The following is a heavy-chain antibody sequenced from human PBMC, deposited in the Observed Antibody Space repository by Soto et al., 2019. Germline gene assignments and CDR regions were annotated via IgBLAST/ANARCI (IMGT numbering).Heavy chain of an antibody. D-gene: IGHD6-25*01. CDR1: GFTFSDYY. Sequence: GGSLRLSCAASGFTFSDYYMSWIRQAPGKGLEWVSYISSSSSYTNYADSVKGRFTISRDNAKNSLYLQMNSLRAEDTAVYYCARAPRRAADAFDILSQGTTVTVSS. CDR2: ISSSSSYT. CDR3: ARAPRRAADAFDI. J-gene: IGHJ3*02. V-gene: IGHV3-11*05.